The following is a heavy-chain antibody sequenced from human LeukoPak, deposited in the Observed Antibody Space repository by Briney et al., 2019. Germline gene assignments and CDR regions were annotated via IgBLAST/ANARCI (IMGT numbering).Heavy chain of an antibody. Sequence: GGSLRLSCAASGFTFSSYGMHWVRQAPGKGLLGVSQISADGTTTRYVDSVKGRFTISRDNAKNTLYLQMNSLKAEDTAVYCCARGSDYWGQGTLVTVSS. CDR2: ISADGTTT. CDR3: ARGSDY. J-gene: IGHJ4*02. CDR1: GFTFSSYG. V-gene: IGHV3-74*01.